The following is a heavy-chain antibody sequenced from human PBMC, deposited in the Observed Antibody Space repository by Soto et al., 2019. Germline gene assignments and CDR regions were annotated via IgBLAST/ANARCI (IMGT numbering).Heavy chain of an antibody. J-gene: IGHJ6*02. Sequence: GESLKISCKGSGYSFTSYWISWVRQMPGKGLEWMGRIDPSDSYTNYSPSFQGHVTISADKSISTAYLQWSSLKASDTAMYYCARGDPLRYFGNGAYYYYYGMDVLGQGTTVTVSS. V-gene: IGHV5-10-1*01. D-gene: IGHD3-9*01. CDR2: IDPSDSYT. CDR3: ARGDPLRYFGNGAYYYYYGMDV. CDR1: GYSFTSYW.